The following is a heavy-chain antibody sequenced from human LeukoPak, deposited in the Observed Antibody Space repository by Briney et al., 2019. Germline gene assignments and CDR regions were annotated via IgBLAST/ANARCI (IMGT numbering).Heavy chain of an antibody. V-gene: IGHV3-53*01. D-gene: IGHD3-22*01. CDR1: GFIVSSKY. Sequence: GGSLRLSCAASGFIVSSKYMSWVRQAPGKGLEWVSIIYTGGSTHYADSVQGRFTISRDNSNNTLYLQMNSLRADDTAIYYCAKDHVGMDMIVVVLDSWGLGTLVTVSS. CDR3: AKDHVGMDMIVVVLDS. CDR2: IYTGGST. J-gene: IGHJ4*02.